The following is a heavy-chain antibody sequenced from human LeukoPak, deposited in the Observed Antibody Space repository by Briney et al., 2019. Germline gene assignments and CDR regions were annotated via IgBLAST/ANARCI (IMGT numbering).Heavy chain of an antibody. J-gene: IGHJ4*02. D-gene: IGHD6-13*01. CDR2: INPNSGGT. Sequence: ASVKVSCKASGYTFTGYYMHWVRQAPGQGLEWMGWINPNSGGTNYAQKFQGRVTMTRDTSITTAYMELSRLRSDDTAVYYCARTYRDIAAAATDYGGQGTRVTVPS. V-gene: IGHV1-2*02. CDR3: ARTYRDIAAAATDY. CDR1: GYTFTGYY.